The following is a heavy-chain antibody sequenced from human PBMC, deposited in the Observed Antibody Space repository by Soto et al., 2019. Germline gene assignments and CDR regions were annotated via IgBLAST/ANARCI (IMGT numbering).Heavy chain of an antibody. V-gene: IGHV1-69*02. Sequence: QVQLVQSGAEVKKPGSSVKVSCEASGGSFISYTFTWVRQAPGQGLEWMGRIIPIQGRANYALKLQDRVTITADRSTKTVYMGLKSLRPEDTAGYYVAKSLLLVDHASMDVWGKGTTVTASS. D-gene: IGHD2-15*01. CDR3: AKSLLLVDHASMDV. CDR1: GGSFISYT. CDR2: IIPIQGRA. J-gene: IGHJ6*03.